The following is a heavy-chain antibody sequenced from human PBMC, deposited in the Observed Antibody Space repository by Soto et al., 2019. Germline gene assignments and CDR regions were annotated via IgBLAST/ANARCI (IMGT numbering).Heavy chain of an antibody. Sequence: GGSLRLSCAASGFTFSSYAMSWVRQAPGKGLEWVSAISGRGGSTYYANSVKGRFTISRDNSKNTLYLQMNSLRAEDTAVYYCAKDSSIGYSYSPDYWGQGTLVTVSS. D-gene: IGHD5-18*01. CDR3: AKDSSIGYSYSPDY. CDR2: ISGRGGST. V-gene: IGHV3-23*01. CDR1: GFTFSSYA. J-gene: IGHJ4*02.